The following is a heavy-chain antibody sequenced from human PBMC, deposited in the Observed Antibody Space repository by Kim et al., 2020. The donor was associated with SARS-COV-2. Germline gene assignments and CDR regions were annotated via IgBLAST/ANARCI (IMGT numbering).Heavy chain of an antibody. V-gene: IGHV3-9*01. D-gene: IGHD3-16*02. CDR1: GFTFGDYG. CDR2: ISWNSGTL. J-gene: IGHJ4*02. CDR3: AKEQSKGPVGGVVVMSAPFFDY. Sequence: GGSLRLSCAASGFTFGDYGMHWVRQAPGKGLEWVSSISWNSGTLGYADSAKGRFTISRDNAKKSLYLRLNSLRVEDTALYYCAKEQSKGPVGGVVVMSAPFFDYWGRGTLVTVSS.